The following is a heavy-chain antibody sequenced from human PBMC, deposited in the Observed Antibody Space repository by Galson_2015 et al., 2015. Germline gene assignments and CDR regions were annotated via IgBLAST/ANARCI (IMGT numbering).Heavy chain of an antibody. V-gene: IGHV3-33*01. CDR3: ARDGGYDTMGNALDI. CDR1: GFTLSNYG. CDR2: TWYDGSHK. D-gene: IGHD5-12*01. Sequence: SLRLSCAASGFTLSNYGMHWVRQAPGKGLEWVALTWYDGSHKYYTDSVKGRFTISRDNSKNTLYLQMNSLRAEDTAVYYCARDGGYDTMGNALDIWGQGTMVTVSS. J-gene: IGHJ3*02.